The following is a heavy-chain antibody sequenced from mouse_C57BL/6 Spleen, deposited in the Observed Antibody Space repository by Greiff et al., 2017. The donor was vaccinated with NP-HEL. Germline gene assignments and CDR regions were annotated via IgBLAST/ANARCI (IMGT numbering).Heavy chain of an antibody. J-gene: IGHJ2*01. V-gene: IGHV5-9-1*02. CDR1: GFTFSSYA. Sequence: RVESGEGLVKPGGSLKLSCAASGFTFSSYAMSWVRQTPEKRLEWVAYISSGGDYIYYADTVKGRFTISRDNARNTLYLQMSSLKSEDTAMYYCTRDRDYDFDYWGQGTTLTVSS. CDR3: TRDRDYDFDY. CDR2: ISSGGDYI. D-gene: IGHD1-1*01.